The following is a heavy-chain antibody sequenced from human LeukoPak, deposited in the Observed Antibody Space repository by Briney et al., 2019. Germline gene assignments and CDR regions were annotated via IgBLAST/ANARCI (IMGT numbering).Heavy chain of an antibody. D-gene: IGHD2-15*01. J-gene: IGHJ4*02. CDR2: IYYSGST. Sequence: KSSETLSLTCTASGGSISSYYWSWIRQPPGKGLEWIGYIYYSGSTNYNASLTNRVTISVDTSKNQFSLKLSSVTAADTAVYYCAREVGYCSGGSCYSYFDYWGQGTLVTVSS. V-gene: IGHV4-59*01. CDR1: GGSISSYY. CDR3: AREVGYCSGGSCYSYFDY.